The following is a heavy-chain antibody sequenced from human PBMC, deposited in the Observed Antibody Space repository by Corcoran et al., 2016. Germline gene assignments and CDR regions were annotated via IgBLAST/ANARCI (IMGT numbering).Heavy chain of an antibody. CDR2: IYYSGST. CDR1: GGSVSSGSYY. V-gene: IGHV4-61*01. D-gene: IGHD1-7*01. J-gene: IGHJ4*02. CDR3: ARGGITGTTSSLFDY. Sequence: QVQLQESGPGLVKPSETLSLTCTVSGGSVSSGSYYWSWIRQPPGKGLEGIGYIYYSGSTNYNPSLKSRVTISVDTSKNQFSLKLSSVTAADTAVYYCARGGITGTTSSLFDYWGQGTLVTVSS.